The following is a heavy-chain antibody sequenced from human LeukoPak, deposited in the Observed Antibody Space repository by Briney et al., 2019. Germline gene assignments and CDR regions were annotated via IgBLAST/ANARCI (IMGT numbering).Heavy chain of an antibody. D-gene: IGHD3-10*01. Sequence: SETLSLTCAVYGGSFSGYYWSWIRQPPGKGLEWIGYIYYSGSTNYNPSLKSRVTISVDTSKNQFSLKLSPVTAADTAVYYCARAMVRDHYYYYYYMDVWGKGTTVTISS. V-gene: IGHV4-59*01. CDR2: IYYSGST. CDR3: ARAMVRDHYYYYYYMDV. CDR1: GGSFSGYY. J-gene: IGHJ6*03.